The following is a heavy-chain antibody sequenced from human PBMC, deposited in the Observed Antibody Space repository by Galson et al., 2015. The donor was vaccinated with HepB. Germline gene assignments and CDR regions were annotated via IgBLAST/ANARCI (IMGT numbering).Heavy chain of an antibody. D-gene: IGHD6-13*01. V-gene: IGHV7-4-1*02. CDR2: INTNTGNP. CDR3: ARARVGGIEAPGNWFDP. J-gene: IGHJ5*02. CDR1: GYTFTTFG. Sequence: SCKASGYTFTTFGLNWLRQAPGQGPEWMGWINTNTGNPAYAQGFTGRFVFSLNTSVSTAYLQIRSLKAEDTAVYYCARARVGGIEAPGNWFDPWGQGTLVTVSS.